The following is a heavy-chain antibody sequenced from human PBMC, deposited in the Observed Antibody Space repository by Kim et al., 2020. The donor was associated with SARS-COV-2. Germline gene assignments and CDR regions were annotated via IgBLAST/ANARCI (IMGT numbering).Heavy chain of an antibody. CDR3: ARRIVVVVAAIPDWYFDL. CDR1: GGSISSSSYY. J-gene: IGHJ2*01. D-gene: IGHD2-15*01. V-gene: IGHV4-39*01. Sequence: SETLSLTCTVSGGSISSSSYYWGWIRQPPGKGLEWIGSIYYSGSTYYNPSLKSRVTISVDTSKNQFSLELSSVTAADTAVYYCARRIVVVVAAIPDWYFDLWGRGTLVTVSS. CDR2: IYYSGST.